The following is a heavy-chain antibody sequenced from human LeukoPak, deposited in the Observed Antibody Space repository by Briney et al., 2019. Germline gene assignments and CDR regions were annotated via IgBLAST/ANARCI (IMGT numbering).Heavy chain of an antibody. Sequence: GASVKVSCKASGYTFSDYSMSWVRQAPGQGLEWMGWMNPNSGNTGYAQKFQGRVTMTRNTSISTAYMELSSLRSEDTAVYYCARGPRRTVTTGPYYMDVWGKGTTVTISS. CDR1: GYTFSDYS. CDR2: MNPNSGNT. J-gene: IGHJ6*03. CDR3: ARGPRRTVTTGPYYMDV. D-gene: IGHD4-17*01. V-gene: IGHV1-8*02.